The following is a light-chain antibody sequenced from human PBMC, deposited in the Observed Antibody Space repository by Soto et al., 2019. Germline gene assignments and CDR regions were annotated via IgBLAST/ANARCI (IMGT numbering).Light chain of an antibody. CDR1: SSDVGNYNL. CDR2: EGK. Sequence: QSVLTQPASVSGSPGQSITISCTGTSSDVGNYNLVSWYQQHLGKAPKVIIYEGKKRPSGVSNRFSGSKSGNTASLTISGLQAEDEAEYYCCSYAGSVVFGGGTKLTVL. J-gene: IGLJ2*01. V-gene: IGLV2-23*01. CDR3: CSYAGSVV.